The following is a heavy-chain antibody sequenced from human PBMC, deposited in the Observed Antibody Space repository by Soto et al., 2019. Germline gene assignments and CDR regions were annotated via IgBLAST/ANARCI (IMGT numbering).Heavy chain of an antibody. CDR1: GGSISSGGYS. D-gene: IGHD6-19*01. CDR3: ARAGGLGAVAADY. Sequence: QLQLQESGSGLVKPSQTLSLTCAVSGGSISSGGYSWSWIRQPPGKGLEWIGYIYHSGSTHYNPSLKSRVNISVDRSKNQFSLELSYVTAADTAVYYCARAGGLGAVAADYWGQGTLVTVSS. CDR2: IYHSGST. V-gene: IGHV4-30-2*01. J-gene: IGHJ4*02.